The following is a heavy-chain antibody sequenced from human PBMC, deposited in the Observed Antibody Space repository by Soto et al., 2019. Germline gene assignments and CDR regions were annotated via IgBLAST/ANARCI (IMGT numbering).Heavy chain of an antibody. J-gene: IGHJ4*02. CDR3: AREGIAVAEFDY. D-gene: IGHD6-19*01. CDR2: IYYSGST. V-gene: IGHV4-31*03. CDR1: GGSISSGGYY. Sequence: QVQLQESGPGLVKPSQTLSLTCTVSGGSISSGGYYWSWIRQHPGKGLEWSGYIYYSGSTDYNPSLKSRVTISVDTSKNQFSLKLSSVTAADTAVYYCAREGIAVAEFDYWGQGTLVTVSS.